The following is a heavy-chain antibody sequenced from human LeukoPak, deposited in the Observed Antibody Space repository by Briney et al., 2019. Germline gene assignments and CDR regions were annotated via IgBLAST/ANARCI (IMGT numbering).Heavy chain of an antibody. J-gene: IGHJ4*02. CDR3: AGEESSAWSH. V-gene: IGHV3-7*01. CDR2: INQTGSEK. CDR1: GFTFSNYW. D-gene: IGHD6-19*01. Sequence: GGSLRLSCAASGFTFSNYWMSWVRQAPGKGLEWVANINQTGSEKYYVDSVKGRFTISRDNAKNSLFLQMNSLRAEDTAGYYCAGEESSAWSHWGQGTLVTVSS.